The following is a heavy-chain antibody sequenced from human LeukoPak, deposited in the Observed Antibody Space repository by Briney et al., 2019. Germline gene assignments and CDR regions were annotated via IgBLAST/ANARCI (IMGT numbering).Heavy chain of an antibody. D-gene: IGHD6-13*01. CDR2: ISGSGGET. J-gene: IGHJ5*02. CDR1: GFTFKNFG. Sequence: GGSLRLSCAASGFTFKNFGLTWVRQAPGKGLEWVSAISGSGGETNYADSVKGRFTISRDNSKNMLYLQMNSLRAEDTALYYCAKGFGATGNYWFDPWGQGTLVTVSS. V-gene: IGHV3-23*01. CDR3: AKGFGATGNYWFDP.